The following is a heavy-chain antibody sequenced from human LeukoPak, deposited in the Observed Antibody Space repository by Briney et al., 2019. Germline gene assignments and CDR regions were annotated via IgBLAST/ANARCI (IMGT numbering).Heavy chain of an antibody. Sequence: SVKVSCKASGGTFSSYAISWVRQAPGQGLEWMGRIIPILGIANYAQKFQGRVTITADKSTSTAYMELSSLRSEDTAVYYCAREKGQLSPPSLDYWGQGTLVTVSS. D-gene: IGHD5-24*01. J-gene: IGHJ4*02. CDR1: GGTFSSYA. CDR2: IIPILGIA. CDR3: AREKGQLSPPSLDY. V-gene: IGHV1-69*04.